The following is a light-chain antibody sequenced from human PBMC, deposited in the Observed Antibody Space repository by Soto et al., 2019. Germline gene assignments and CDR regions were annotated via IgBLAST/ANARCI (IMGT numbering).Light chain of an antibody. Sequence: VLTQSPDIVSMSRGERATISCRASQPIGGDYLAWYQQRPGQAPRLLMFGVSTRAAGISDRFSGTGSGTDLNHTINRLEPQDLADYYCQHYGSWYSFGQGTQVEI. CDR1: QPIGGDY. CDR3: QHYGSWYS. V-gene: IGKV3-20*01. J-gene: IGKJ2*01. CDR2: GVS.